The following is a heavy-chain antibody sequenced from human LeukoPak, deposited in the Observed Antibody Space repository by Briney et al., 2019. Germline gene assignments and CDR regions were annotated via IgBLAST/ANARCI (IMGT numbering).Heavy chain of an antibody. D-gene: IGHD2-2*03. CDR1: GGSISSYY. CDR2: IYTSGSN. Sequence: PSETLSLTCTVSGGSISSYYWSWIRQPAGKGLEWIGRIYTSGSNNYNPSLKSRVTISVDTSKNQFSLKLSSVTAADTAVYYCARDMDEYDAFDIWGQGTMVTVSS. CDR3: ARDMDEYDAFDI. V-gene: IGHV4-4*07. J-gene: IGHJ3*02.